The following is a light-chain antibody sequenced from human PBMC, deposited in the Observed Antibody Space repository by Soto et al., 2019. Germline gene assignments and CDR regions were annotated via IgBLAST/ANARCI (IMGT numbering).Light chain of an antibody. Sequence: EIVLTQSPGTLSLSPGERATLSCRASQTVRSAYLAWYQQKPGQAPRLRIYAASSRATGIPDRFSGSGSGSDFTLTISRLEPEDFAVYYWQQYGSSPRFTFGPGTKGDIK. CDR1: QTVRSAY. J-gene: IGKJ3*01. V-gene: IGKV3-20*01. CDR3: QQYGSSPRFT. CDR2: AAS.